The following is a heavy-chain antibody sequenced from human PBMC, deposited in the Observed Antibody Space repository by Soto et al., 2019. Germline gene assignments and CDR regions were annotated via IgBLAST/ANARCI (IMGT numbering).Heavy chain of an antibody. CDR2: ISASGGNA. D-gene: IGHD5-18*01. Sequence: VQLLESGGALAQPGGSLRLSCAASGFTFRSYAMSWVRQAPGKGLEWVSGISASGGNAYHAESVKGRFTVSRDNIKNILDLQMNSLRVDDTAVYHWVRSGYSYGPNKYYFDYWGQGTLVSVSS. J-gene: IGHJ4*02. CDR1: GFTFRSYA. CDR3: VRSGYSYGPNKYYFDY. V-gene: IGHV3-23*01.